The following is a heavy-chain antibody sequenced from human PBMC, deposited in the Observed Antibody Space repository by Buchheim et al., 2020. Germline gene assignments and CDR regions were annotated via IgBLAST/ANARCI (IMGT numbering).Heavy chain of an antibody. D-gene: IGHD2-2*01. CDR2: ISSSSSYI. J-gene: IGHJ6*02. V-gene: IGHV3-21*01. Sequence: EVQLVESGGGLVKPGGSLRLSCAASGFTFSSYSMNWVRQAPGKGLEWVSSISSSSSYIYYAESVKGRFTISRDKAKNSLYLQMNSLRAEDTAVYYCARDLLVVPAAVAYYYYYGMDVWGQGTT. CDR1: GFTFSSYS. CDR3: ARDLLVVPAAVAYYYYYGMDV.